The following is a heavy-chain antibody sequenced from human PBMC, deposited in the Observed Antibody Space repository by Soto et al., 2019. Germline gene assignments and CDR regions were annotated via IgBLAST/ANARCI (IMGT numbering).Heavy chain of an antibody. Sequence: QLQLQESGPGLVKTSENLSLTCSVSGGSISSPSYYWGWIRQPPGKGLEWIGSIYYSGNTYYNPSLKSRVTIFVDTSRNQFSLKVNSVTAADTAVYFCARLPGITTLRRDYWGQGTLVTVSS. V-gene: IGHV4-39*01. D-gene: IGHD1-1*01. J-gene: IGHJ4*02. CDR2: IYYSGNT. CDR3: ARLPGITTLRRDY. CDR1: GGSISSPSYY.